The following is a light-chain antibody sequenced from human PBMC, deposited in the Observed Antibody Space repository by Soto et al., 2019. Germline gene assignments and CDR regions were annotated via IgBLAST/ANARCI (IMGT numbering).Light chain of an antibody. CDR1: QRVSSH. J-gene: IGKJ1*01. V-gene: IGKV3-15*01. Sequence: ETVMTQSPVTLSVSPGDTATLSCRASQRVSSHLAWYQQKPGQAPRLLIYAASTRATGIPARFSGSGSGTEFTLTISSLQSEDFAVYYCQQYNNWWTFGQGTKVDIK. CDR3: QQYNNWWT. CDR2: AAS.